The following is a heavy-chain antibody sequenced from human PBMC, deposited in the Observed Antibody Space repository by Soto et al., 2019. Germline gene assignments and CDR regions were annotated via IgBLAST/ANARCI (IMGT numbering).Heavy chain of an antibody. V-gene: IGHV3-15*01. CDR3: TTGWESNDAFDV. Sequence: AGGSLRLSCAASGFTFSNAWMSWVRQAPGKGLEWVGRITSKTDGGTTDYAAPVKGRFTVSRDDSKITLFLQMNSLKTEDTAVYYCTTGWESNDAFDVWGQGTMVTVSS. D-gene: IGHD1-26*01. J-gene: IGHJ3*01. CDR1: GFTFSNAW. CDR2: ITSKTDGGTT.